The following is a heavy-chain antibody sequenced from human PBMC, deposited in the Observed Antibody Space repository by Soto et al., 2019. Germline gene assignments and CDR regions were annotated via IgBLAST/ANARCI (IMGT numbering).Heavy chain of an antibody. J-gene: IGHJ4*02. V-gene: IGHV3-23*01. D-gene: IGHD3-9*01. CDR2: ISGSGGST. CDR1: GFTFSSYA. CDR3: ARLVTRRYFDS. Sequence: GGALRLSCAASGFTFSSYAMSWVRPAPGKGLEWVSAISGSGGSTYYADSVKGRFTISRDDSKNTLYLQMNSLRVEDTAVYYCARLVTRRYFDSWGRGTLVTVSS.